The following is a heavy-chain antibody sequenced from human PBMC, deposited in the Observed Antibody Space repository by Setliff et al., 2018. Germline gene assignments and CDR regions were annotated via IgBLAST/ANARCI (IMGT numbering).Heavy chain of an antibody. J-gene: IGHJ5*02. Sequence: SETLSLTCSVSRGSISSYNYYWGWIRQSPGKGLEWIASIYYGGRVFHNPSLQSRVAISVDTSKNQFSLKLSSVTAADTAVYYCVRRTYYYDTSPMGWFDPWGQGILVTVSS. CDR1: RGSISSYNYY. D-gene: IGHD3-22*01. CDR2: IYYGGRV. CDR3: VRRTYYYDTSPMGWFDP. V-gene: IGHV4-39*07.